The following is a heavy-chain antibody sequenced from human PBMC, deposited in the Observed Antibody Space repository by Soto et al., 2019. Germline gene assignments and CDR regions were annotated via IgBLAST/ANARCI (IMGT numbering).Heavy chain of an antibody. Sequence: PSETLSLTCTVSGGSISSYYWSWIRQPPGKGLEWIGYIYYSGSTNYNPSLKSRVTISVDTSKNQFSLKLSSVTAADTAVYYCARDRETEYCSGGSCYPRGYYGMDVWGQGTTVTVSS. CDR3: ARDRETEYCSGGSCYPRGYYGMDV. CDR1: GGSISSYY. D-gene: IGHD2-15*01. J-gene: IGHJ6*02. V-gene: IGHV4-59*01. CDR2: IYYSGST.